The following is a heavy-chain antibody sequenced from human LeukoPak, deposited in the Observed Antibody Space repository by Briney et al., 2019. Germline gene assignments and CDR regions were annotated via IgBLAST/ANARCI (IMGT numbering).Heavy chain of an antibody. CDR1: GFTFRSYG. V-gene: IGHV3-64*01. J-gene: IGHJ4*02. D-gene: IGHD3-3*01. CDR2: ISSNGGRT. CDR3: ARGASYDFWSGSLLDY. Sequence: PGGSLRPPCAASGFTFRSYGMHWVRQAPGKGLEYVSGISSNGGRTYYANSVKGRFTISRDNSKKTLYLQMGGLRAEDMAVYYCARGASYDFWSGSLLDYWGQGTLVTVSS.